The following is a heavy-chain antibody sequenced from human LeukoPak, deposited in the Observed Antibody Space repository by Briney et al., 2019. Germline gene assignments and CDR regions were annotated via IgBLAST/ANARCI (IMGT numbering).Heavy chain of an antibody. CDR1: GFTFSSYE. D-gene: IGHD6-6*01. Sequence: PGGSLRLSCAASGFTFSSYEMNWVRQAPGKGLEWVSYISISGSTIYYADSVKGRFTISRDNAKNSLYLQTNSLRVEDTAVYYCAREGLWGAARDAFDIWGQGTMVTVSS. V-gene: IGHV3-48*03. J-gene: IGHJ3*02. CDR2: ISISGSTI. CDR3: AREGLWGAARDAFDI.